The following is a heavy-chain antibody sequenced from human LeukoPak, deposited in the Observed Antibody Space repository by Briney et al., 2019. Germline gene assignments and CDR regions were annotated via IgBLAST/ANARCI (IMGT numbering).Heavy chain of an antibody. CDR3: TTESSGSLPY. CDR1: GFSFSDTY. J-gene: IGHJ4*02. V-gene: IGHV3-15*07. CDR2: IKNKADRGEI. Sequence: GSLRLSCAASGFSFSDTYINWVRQIPGTGLEWVGLIKNKADRGEIEYAAPVKDRFTISRDDSKNTVYLQMSSLRTEDTAVYYCTTESSGSLPYWGQGTLVTVSS. D-gene: IGHD1-26*01.